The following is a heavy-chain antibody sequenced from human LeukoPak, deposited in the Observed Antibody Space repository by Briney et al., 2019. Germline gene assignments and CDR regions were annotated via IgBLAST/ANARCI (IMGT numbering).Heavy chain of an antibody. CDR1: GGSFSGYF. V-gene: IGHV4-34*01. Sequence: SETLSLTCAVSGGSFSGYFWNWIRQPPGKGLEWIGEINHGGSTNYNPSLTSRVTISVDTSKNQFSLKLSSVTAADTAVYYCARAPRGVYSYGYYYYYMDVWGKGTTVTVSS. CDR2: INHGGST. D-gene: IGHD5-18*01. CDR3: ARAPRGVYSYGYYYYYMDV. J-gene: IGHJ6*03.